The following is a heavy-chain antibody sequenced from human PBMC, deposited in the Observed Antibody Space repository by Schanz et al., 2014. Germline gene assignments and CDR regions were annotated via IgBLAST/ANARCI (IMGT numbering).Heavy chain of an antibody. D-gene: IGHD3-9*01. CDR3: AKHVRSLTGNDY. CDR2: INWNGGDT. CDR1: GFTFSGYA. Sequence: EVQLLESGGGLVQPGGSLRISCAASGFTFSGYAMSWVRQVPGKGLEWVSGINWNGGDTSYADSVQGRFIISRDNSKNTLYLQVNSLRAEDTAVYYCAKHVRSLTGNDYWGQGTLVTVSS. J-gene: IGHJ4*02. V-gene: IGHV3-23*01.